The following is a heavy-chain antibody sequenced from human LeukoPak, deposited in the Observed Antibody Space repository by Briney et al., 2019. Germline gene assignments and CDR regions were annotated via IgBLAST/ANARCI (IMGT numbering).Heavy chain of an antibody. D-gene: IGHD1-7*01. V-gene: IGHV3-74*01. J-gene: IGHJ6*02. CDR3: ARRKLTYYYGMDV. CDR2: INSDGSSR. CDR1: GFTFSSYW. Sequence: GGSLRLSCAASGFTFSSYWMHWVRQAPGKGLVWVSRINSDGSSRSYADSVKGRFTISRDNAKNTLYLQMNSLRAEDTAVYYCARRKLTYYYGMDVWGQGTTVTVSS.